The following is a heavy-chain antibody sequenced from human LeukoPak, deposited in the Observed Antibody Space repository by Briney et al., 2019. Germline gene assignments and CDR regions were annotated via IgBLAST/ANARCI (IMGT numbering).Heavy chain of an antibody. CDR2: ITPNADRT. CDR1: GFTFGSYG. D-gene: IGHD3-22*01. V-gene: IGHV3-23*01. CDR3: AIMHGYYDGSGYWVQ. J-gene: IGHJ1*01. Sequence: GGSLRLSCAASGFTFGSYGMSWVHQAPGKGLEWVSFITPNADRTSYADSVEGRFTISRDNPRNTLYMQMNSLRDEDTAIYYCAIMHGYYDGSGYWVQWGQGTLVTVSS.